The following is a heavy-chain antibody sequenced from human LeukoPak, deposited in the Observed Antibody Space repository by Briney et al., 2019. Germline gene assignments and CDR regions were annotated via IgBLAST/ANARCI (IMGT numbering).Heavy chain of an antibody. D-gene: IGHD4-17*01. CDR3: AKGNGDYRYAPFDY. CDR2: ISGSGGST. CDR1: GFTFSSYA. V-gene: IGHV3-23*01. J-gene: IGHJ4*02. Sequence: GGSLRLSCAASGFTFSSYAMSWVRQAPGKGLEWVSAISGSGGSTYYADSVKGRFTISRDNPKNTLYLQMNSLRAEDTAVYYCAKGNGDYRYAPFDYWGQGTLVTVSS.